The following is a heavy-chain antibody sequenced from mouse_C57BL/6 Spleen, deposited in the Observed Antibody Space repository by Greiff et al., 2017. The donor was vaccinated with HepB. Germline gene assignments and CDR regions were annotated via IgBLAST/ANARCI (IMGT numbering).Heavy chain of an antibody. J-gene: IGHJ3*01. V-gene: IGHV1-82*01. CDR2: IYPGDGDT. CDR1: GYAFSSSW. Sequence: QVQLQQSGPELVKPGASVKISCKASGYAFSSSWMNWVKQRPGKGLEWIGRIYPGDGDTNYNGKFKGKATLTADKSSSTAYMQLSSLTSEDSAVYFCARRHYGNPFAYWGQGTLVTVSA. D-gene: IGHD2-1*01. CDR3: ARRHYGNPFAY.